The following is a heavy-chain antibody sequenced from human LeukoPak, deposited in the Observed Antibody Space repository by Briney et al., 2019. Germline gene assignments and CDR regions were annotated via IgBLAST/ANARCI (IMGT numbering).Heavy chain of an antibody. D-gene: IGHD2-21*02. Sequence: ASVKVSCKASGYTFTSYAMHWVRQAPGQRLEWMGWINAGNGNTKYSQEFQGRVTITADKSTSTAYMELSSLRSEDTAVYYCATGVAYCGGDCLDAFDIWGQGTMVTVSS. CDR3: ATGVAYCGGDCLDAFDI. CDR2: INAGNGNT. V-gene: IGHV1-3*03. CDR1: GYTFTSYA. J-gene: IGHJ3*02.